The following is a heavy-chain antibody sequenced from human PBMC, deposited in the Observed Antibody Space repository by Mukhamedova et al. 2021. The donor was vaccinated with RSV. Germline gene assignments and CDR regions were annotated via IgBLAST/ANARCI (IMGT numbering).Heavy chain of an antibody. CDR2: ISGGSSTI. Sequence: NWVRQAPGKGLEWVSYISGGSSTIQYADSVRDRFTISRDNVENSVSLQMDSLRVEDTAVYFCAREHLVVEMSYYYFYHMD. D-gene: IGHD3-10*01. CDR3: AREHLVVEMSYYYFYHMD. V-gene: IGHV3-48*01. J-gene: IGHJ6*03.